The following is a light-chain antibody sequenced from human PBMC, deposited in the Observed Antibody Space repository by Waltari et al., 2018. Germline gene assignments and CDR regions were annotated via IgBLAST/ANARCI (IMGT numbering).Light chain of an antibody. V-gene: IGKV3-20*01. CDR2: GAS. CDR1: QPVSSSQ. J-gene: IGKJ1*01. Sequence: EIVLTQSPGTLSLFPGERVTLSCRASQPVSSSQLAWYHQKPGQAPRLLVYGASTRATGIPDRFSGSGSGTDFTLTISRLEPEDFAVYYCQKYDISLWTFGQGTKVE. CDR3: QKYDISLWT.